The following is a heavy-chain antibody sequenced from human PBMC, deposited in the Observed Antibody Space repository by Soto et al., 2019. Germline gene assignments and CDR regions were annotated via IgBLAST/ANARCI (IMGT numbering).Heavy chain of an antibody. Sequence: XESLKVSCKCSRDSFVSYWIALVRQMPGKGLEWMGSIYPGDSDTTYSPSIQGQVTISADKSSTTVYLQWNTLKASDTAMYYCAKTDGYEVGYRGQGTQVTVSS. CDR1: RDSFVSYW. CDR3: AKTDGYEVGY. J-gene: IGHJ4*02. D-gene: IGHD5-18*01. CDR2: IYPGDSDT. V-gene: IGHV5-51*01.